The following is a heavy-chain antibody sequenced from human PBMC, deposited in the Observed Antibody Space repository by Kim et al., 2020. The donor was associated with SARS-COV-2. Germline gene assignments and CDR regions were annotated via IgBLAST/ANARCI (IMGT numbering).Heavy chain of an antibody. V-gene: IGHV1-18*01. CDR1: GYTFTSYG. D-gene: IGHD4-17*01. Sequence: ASVKVSCKASGYTFTSYGISWVRQAPGQGLEWMGWISAYNGNTNYAQKLQGRVTMTTDTSTSTAYMELRSLRSDDTAVYYCASIQTTVTTPGQYYYYGMDVWGQGTTVTVSS. CDR3: ASIQTTVTTPGQYYYYGMDV. J-gene: IGHJ6*02. CDR2: ISAYNGNT.